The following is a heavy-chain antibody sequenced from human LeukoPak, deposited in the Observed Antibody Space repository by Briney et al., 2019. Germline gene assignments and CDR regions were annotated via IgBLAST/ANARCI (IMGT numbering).Heavy chain of an antibody. CDR3: ARDTPGGYDFWWFDP. CDR2: NTYFGSA. V-gene: IGHV4-61*01. D-gene: IGHD5-12*01. J-gene: IGHJ5*02. CDR1: GGSVSSNSNY. Sequence: MASGTLSLTCTVSGGSVSSNSNYWSWIRQPPGKGLEWIGYNTYFGSASYNPSLKSRVTISVDTSKNQFSLKLSSVTAADTAVYYCARDTPGGYDFWWFDPWGQGTLVTVSS.